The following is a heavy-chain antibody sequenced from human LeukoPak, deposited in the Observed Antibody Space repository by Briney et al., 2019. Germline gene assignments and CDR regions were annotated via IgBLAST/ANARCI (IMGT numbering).Heavy chain of an antibody. CDR2: ISWNSDTL. CDR3: AKAINMVLYFSAFDI. Sequence: GRSLRLSCAASGFTFDDYAMHWVRQAPGKGLEWVSGISWNSDTLGYADSVKGRFTISRDNAKNSLYLQMNSLKADDTALYYCAKAINMVLYFSAFDIWGQGTMVTVS. J-gene: IGHJ3*02. V-gene: IGHV3-9*01. D-gene: IGHD2-8*01. CDR1: GFTFDDYA.